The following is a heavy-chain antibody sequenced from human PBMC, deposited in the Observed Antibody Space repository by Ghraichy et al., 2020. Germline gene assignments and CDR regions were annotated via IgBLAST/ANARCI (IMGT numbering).Heavy chain of an antibody. V-gene: IGHV4-34*01. CDR2: INYSGDT. Sequence: SETLSLTCVFSGGSFTEYTWDWIRQSPGKGLEWIGGINYSGDTNYNSSLKSRLTLSIDPSRSRFSLRLSSVTAADAAVYYCASQSVSRYGGLLYNYKFVVWGQGTTVTVSS. J-gene: IGHJ6*02. CDR3: ASQSVSRYGGLLYNYKFVV. CDR1: GGSFTEYT. D-gene: IGHD6-25*01.